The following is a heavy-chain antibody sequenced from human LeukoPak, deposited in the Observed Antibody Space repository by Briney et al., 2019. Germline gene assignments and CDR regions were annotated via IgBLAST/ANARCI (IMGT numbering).Heavy chain of an antibody. CDR1: GGSINSYY. J-gene: IGHJ6*03. D-gene: IGHD3-10*01. CDR2: IYYSGST. Sequence: ASETLSLTCTVSGGSINSYYWSWIRQPPGKGLEWIGYIYYSGSTNYNPSLKSRVTISVDTSKNQFSLKLSSVTAADTAVYYCARVEEGYGSGRRENYYYYYMDVWGKGTTVTISS. CDR3: ARVEEGYGSGRRENYYYYYMDV. V-gene: IGHV4-59*01.